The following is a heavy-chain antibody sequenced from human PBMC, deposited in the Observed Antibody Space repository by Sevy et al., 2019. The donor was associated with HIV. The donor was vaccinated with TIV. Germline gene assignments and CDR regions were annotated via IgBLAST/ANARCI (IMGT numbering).Heavy chain of an antibody. CDR2: ISYNGGHT. CDR3: AGESGNYVHWSPGDH. CDR1: GLTFNSHA. Sequence: GGSLRLSCKASGLTFNSHAMHWVRQAPGKGLEWVAVISYNGGHTFYGDSVKGRFIISRDNSKNTLYLEMNSLKVEDTGLHCCAGESGNYVHWSPGDHWGQGTLVTVSS. J-gene: IGHJ4*02. V-gene: IGHV3-30-3*01. D-gene: IGHD3-16*01.